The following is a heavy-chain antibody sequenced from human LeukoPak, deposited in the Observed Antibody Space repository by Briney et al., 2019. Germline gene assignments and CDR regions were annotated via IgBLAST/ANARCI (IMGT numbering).Heavy chain of an antibody. CDR1: GYIFTDYY. D-gene: IGHD3-3*01. Sequence: GASVKVSCKASGYIFTDYYMHWVRRAPGQGLEWMGRIDPNSGGTNYAQKFQGRVTMTRDTSISTVYMEVSRLRFDDTAVYYCARNRGLVLGYYPEYWGQGTLVTVSS. CDR3: ARNRGLVLGYYPEY. V-gene: IGHV1-2*06. CDR2: IDPNSGGT. J-gene: IGHJ4*02.